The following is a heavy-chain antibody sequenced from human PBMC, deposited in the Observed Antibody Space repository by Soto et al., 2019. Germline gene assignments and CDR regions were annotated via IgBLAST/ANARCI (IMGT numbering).Heavy chain of an antibody. CDR2: TYYRSKWYH. CDR3: GRSGYFAEYIQH. D-gene: IGHD5-12*01. V-gene: IGHV6-1*01. J-gene: IGHJ1*01. Sequence: SQTLSLTCAISGDSFSINTAAWNWIRQSPSRGLEWLGRTYYRSKWYHDYEVSVKSRIIINPDTSKNQFSLQLNSVTPEDTAVYYCGRSGYFAEYIQHWGQGTLVTVSS. CDR1: GDSFSINTAA.